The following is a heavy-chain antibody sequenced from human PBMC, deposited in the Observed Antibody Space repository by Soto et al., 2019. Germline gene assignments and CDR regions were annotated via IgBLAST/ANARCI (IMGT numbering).Heavy chain of an antibody. CDR3: ARESDFYYYYGMDV. CDR1: GFTFSSYW. V-gene: IGHV3-74*01. J-gene: IGHJ6*02. Sequence: LRLSCAASGFTFSSYWMHWVRQAPGKGLVWVSRINSDGSSTSYADSVKGRFTISRDNAKNTLYLQMNSLRAEDTAVYYCARESDFYYYYGMDVWGQGTTVTVSS. CDR2: INSDGSST.